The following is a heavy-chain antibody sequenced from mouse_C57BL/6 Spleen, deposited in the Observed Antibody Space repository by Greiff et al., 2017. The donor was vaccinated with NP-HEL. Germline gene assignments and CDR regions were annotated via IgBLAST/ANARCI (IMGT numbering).Heavy chain of an antibody. V-gene: IGHV1-82*01. D-gene: IGHD2-3*01. CDR3: ARNDGYYVDYFDY. CDR1: GYAFSSSW. Sequence: VQLVESGPELVKPGASVKISCKASGYAFSSSWMNWVKQRPGQGLEWIGGIYPGDGYTNYNGKFKGKATLTVDKSSSTAYMQLSRLTSEDSAVYYCARNDGYYVDYFDYWGQGTTLTVSS. CDR2: IYPGDGYT. J-gene: IGHJ2*01.